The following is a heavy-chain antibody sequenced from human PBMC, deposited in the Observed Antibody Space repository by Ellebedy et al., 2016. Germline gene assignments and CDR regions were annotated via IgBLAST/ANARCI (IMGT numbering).Heavy chain of an antibody. Sequence: ASVKVSXXASGYTFTDYYIHWVRQAPGQGLEWMGWINPDSGDTNYAQKFQGRVTMTRDTSISTAYMELSRLRSDDTAVYYCARGGLDWAKWFDPWGQGTLVTVSS. V-gene: IGHV1-2*02. CDR3: ARGGLDWAKWFDP. CDR1: GYTFTDYY. J-gene: IGHJ5*02. D-gene: IGHD2-21*01. CDR2: INPDSGDT.